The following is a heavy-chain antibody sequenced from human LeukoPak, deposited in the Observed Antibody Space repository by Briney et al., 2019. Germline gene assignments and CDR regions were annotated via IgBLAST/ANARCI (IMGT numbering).Heavy chain of an antibody. Sequence: GGSLRLSCVASGFTFSDSWMSWVRQAPGKGLEWVANMNQDGSEKDYVDSVKGRFTISRDNARNSLYLQMGSLRAEDTAVYYCATYTHWVAGDVWGQGTTVTVSS. CDR1: GFTFSDSW. V-gene: IGHV3-7*01. CDR3: ATYTHWVAGDV. D-gene: IGHD3-16*01. CDR2: MNQDGSEK. J-gene: IGHJ6*02.